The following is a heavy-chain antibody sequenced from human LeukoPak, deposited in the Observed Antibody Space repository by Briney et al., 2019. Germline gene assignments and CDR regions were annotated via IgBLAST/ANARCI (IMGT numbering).Heavy chain of an antibody. D-gene: IGHD7-27*01. CDR1: GFTFSSYS. J-gene: IGHJ4*02. V-gene: IGHV3-21*01. CDR3: ARANWGFRSYFVY. Sequence: PGGSLRLSCAASGFTFSSYSMNWVRQAPGKGLEWVSSISSSSSYIYYADSVKGRFTISRDNAKNSLYLQMNSLRAEDTAAYYCARANWGFRSYFVYWGQGTLVTVSS. CDR2: ISSSSSYI.